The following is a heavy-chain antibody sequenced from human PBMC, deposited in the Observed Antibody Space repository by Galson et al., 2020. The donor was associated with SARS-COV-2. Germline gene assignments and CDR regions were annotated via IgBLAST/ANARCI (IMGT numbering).Heavy chain of an antibody. CDR2: IYYRGST. J-gene: IGHJ5*02. V-gene: IGHV4-39*01. D-gene: IGHD3-10*01. CDR3: ARPDGIWFGDGNWFDP. CDR1: GGSISSSSYY. Sequence: SETLSLTCTVSGGSISSSSYYWGWIRQPPGKGREWIGSIYYRGSTYYNPSRKSRVTISVDTSKNQFSLKLSSVTAADTAVYYCARPDGIWFGDGNWFDPWGQGTLVTVSS.